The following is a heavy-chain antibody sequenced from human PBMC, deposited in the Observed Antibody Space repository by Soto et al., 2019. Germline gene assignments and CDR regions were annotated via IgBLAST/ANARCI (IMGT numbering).Heavy chain of an antibody. D-gene: IGHD1-1*01. Sequence: EVQLVESGGGLVQPGGSLRLSCAASGFTVSNNYMRWVRKAPGKGLEWVSLIYSGGATYYADSVKGRFTISRDNSNNTLYLQMNSLGAEDTAVYYCARDGTYNWVGGQGILVTVSS. CDR1: GFTVSNNY. CDR2: IYSGGAT. J-gene: IGHJ4*02. V-gene: IGHV3-66*01. CDR3: ARDGTYNWV.